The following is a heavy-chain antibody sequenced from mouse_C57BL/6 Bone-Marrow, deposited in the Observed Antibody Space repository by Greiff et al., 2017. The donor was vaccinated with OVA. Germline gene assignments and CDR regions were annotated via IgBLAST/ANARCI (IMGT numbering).Heavy chain of an antibody. D-gene: IGHD1-1*01. CDR1: GYTFTDYY. V-gene: IGHV1-26*01. Sequence: EVQLQQSGPELVKPGASVKISCKASGYTFTDYYMNWVKQSHGKSLEWIGDINPNNGGTSYNQKFKGKATLTVDKSSSTAYMELRSLTSEDSAVYYCARITPLFGYWGQGTTLTVSS. CDR3: ARITPLFGY. J-gene: IGHJ2*01. CDR2: INPNNGGT.